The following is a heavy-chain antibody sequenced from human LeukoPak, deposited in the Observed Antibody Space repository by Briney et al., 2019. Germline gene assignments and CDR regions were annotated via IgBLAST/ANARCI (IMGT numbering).Heavy chain of an antibody. Sequence: SETLSLTCTVSGGSISSSSYYWGWIRQPPGKGLEWIGSIYYSGSTYYNPSLKSRVTISVDTSKNQFSLKLSSVTAADTAVYYCARTPGYCSSTSCPQKDYWGQGALVTVSS. CDR1: GGSISSSSYY. CDR3: ARTPGYCSSTSCPQKDY. D-gene: IGHD2-2*01. CDR2: IYYSGST. V-gene: IGHV4-39*07. J-gene: IGHJ4*02.